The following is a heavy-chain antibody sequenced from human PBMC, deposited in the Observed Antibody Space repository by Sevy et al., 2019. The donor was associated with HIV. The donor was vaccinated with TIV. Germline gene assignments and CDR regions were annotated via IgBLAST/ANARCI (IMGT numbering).Heavy chain of an antibody. CDR3: ARHGGSSGWSDY. V-gene: IGHV5-51*01. Sequence: GESLKISCKGSGYSFTSDWICWVRQMPGKGLEWMGIIDPGDSDTRYSPSFQGQVTISADKSISTAYLQWSSLKASDNAMYYCARHGGSSGWSDYWGQGTLVTISS. D-gene: IGHD6-19*01. CDR1: GYSFTSDW. CDR2: IDPGDSDT. J-gene: IGHJ4*02.